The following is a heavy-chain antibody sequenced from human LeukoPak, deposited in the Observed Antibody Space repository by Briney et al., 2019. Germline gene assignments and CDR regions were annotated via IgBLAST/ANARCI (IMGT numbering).Heavy chain of an antibody. Sequence: PSETLSLTCTVSGGSISSSSYYWGWIRQPPGKGLEWIGSIYYSGSTYYNPSLKSRVTISVDTSKSQFSLKLSSVTAADTAVYYCARVWTTLGYCSSTSCYEDDAFDIWGQGTMVTVSS. CDR3: ARVWTTLGYCSSTSCYEDDAFDI. V-gene: IGHV4-39*07. J-gene: IGHJ3*02. CDR2: IYYSGST. CDR1: GGSISSSSYY. D-gene: IGHD2-2*01.